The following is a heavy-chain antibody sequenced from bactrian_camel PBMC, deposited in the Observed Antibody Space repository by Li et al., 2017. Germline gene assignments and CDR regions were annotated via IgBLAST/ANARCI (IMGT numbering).Heavy chain of an antibody. J-gene: IGHJ6*01. CDR2: IRSSRSTTYLSNATT. CDR3: AADNYGWYGLGY. V-gene: IGHV3S63*01. Sequence: VQLVESGGGLVQAGGSLRLSCTASLTFDAYDMGWFRQAPGKEREWISCIRSSRSTTYLSNATTYYSDSVKGRFTISRDDAKKMLYLQMNNLKPEDTAMYYCAADNYGWYGLGYWGRGTQATVS. D-gene: IGHD6*01. CDR1: LTFDAYD.